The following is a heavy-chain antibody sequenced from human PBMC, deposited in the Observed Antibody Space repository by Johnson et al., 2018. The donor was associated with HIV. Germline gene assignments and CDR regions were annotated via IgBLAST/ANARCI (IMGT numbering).Heavy chain of an antibody. Sequence: VQLVESGGGLIQPGGSLRLSCAASGFTVSSNYMSWVRQAPGKGLEWVSLIYSGGSTYYADSVKGRFTIPRDNSKNTLYFQMKSLSAEDTAVYYCARVPDYGDYGGAFDIWGQGTMVTVSS. CDR2: IYSGGST. J-gene: IGHJ3*02. V-gene: IGHV3-53*01. CDR1: GFTVSSNY. D-gene: IGHD4-17*01. CDR3: ARVPDYGDYGGAFDI.